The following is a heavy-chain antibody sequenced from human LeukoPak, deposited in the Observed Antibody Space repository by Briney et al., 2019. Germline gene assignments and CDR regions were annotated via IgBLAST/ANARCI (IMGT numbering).Heavy chain of an antibody. CDR3: ARDLLRFEPGDYYYYYMDV. CDR2: ICTSGST. Sequence: PSETLSLTCTVSGGTISSYYWRWIRQPPGKGLEWMARICTSGSTNYNPSLRSRVTMSVDTSKNQFSLKLSSVTAADTAVYYCARDLLRFEPGDYYYYYMDVWGKGTTVTVSS. V-gene: IGHV4-4*07. CDR1: GGTISSYY. D-gene: IGHD3-3*01. J-gene: IGHJ6*03.